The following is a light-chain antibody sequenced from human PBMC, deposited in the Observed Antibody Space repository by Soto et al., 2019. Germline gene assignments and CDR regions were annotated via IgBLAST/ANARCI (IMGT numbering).Light chain of an antibody. CDR3: QQYGSSPYT. Sequence: EIVLTQSPGTLSLSPGERDTLSCRASLSVGSRFLAWYQQKSGQALRLLMYGASSRATGIPERFSGTVSGTEFTLTISSLEPADFAVYYCQQYGSSPYTCGLGTKLEIK. CDR1: LSVGSRF. J-gene: IGKJ2*01. CDR2: GAS. V-gene: IGKV3-20*01.